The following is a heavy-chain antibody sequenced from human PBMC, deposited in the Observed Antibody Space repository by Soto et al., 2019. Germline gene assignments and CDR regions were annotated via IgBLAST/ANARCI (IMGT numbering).Heavy chain of an antibody. CDR1: GFSVSNYY. J-gene: IGHJ6*02. CDR2: IWIGGTT. CDR3: AREKAAYAAGSGYYFVGGMDT. D-gene: IGHD3-22*01. V-gene: IGHV3-53*01. Sequence: PGGSLRLACAASGFSVSNYYMSWVRQAPGEGLAWVSVIWIGGTTKYADSLKGRFTISKDKSKNTVWLQMNSLRVEDTALYYCAREKAAYAAGSGYYFVGGMDTWGQGTTVTVSS.